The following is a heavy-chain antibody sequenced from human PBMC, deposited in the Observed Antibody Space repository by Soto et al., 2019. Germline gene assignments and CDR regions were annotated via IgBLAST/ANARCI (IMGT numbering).Heavy chain of an antibody. D-gene: IGHD5-12*01. J-gene: IGHJ4*02. V-gene: IGHV4-4*07. CDR1: DGSISNYY. Sequence: SETLSLTCTVSDGSISNYYWSWIRQPAGKGLEWIGRIYTSGSTNYNPSLQSRVSISVDTSKNQFSLKLSAVTPAATAVYYCARVRSGLTYYFDYWGQGTLVTVSS. CDR2: IYTSGST. CDR3: ARVRSGLTYYFDY.